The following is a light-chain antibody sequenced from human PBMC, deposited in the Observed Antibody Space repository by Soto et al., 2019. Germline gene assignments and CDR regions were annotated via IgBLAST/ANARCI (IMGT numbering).Light chain of an antibody. J-gene: IGLJ1*01. Sequence: QSVLSRPAKVSRSPGQSIAIYCTGTRSDVGTYNLVSWYQQHPGKAPKLMIYEATKRPSGISDRFSGSKSGNTASLTISGLQAEDEADYFCSSYAGSSTFVFGTGTKVTVL. CDR3: SSYAGSSTFV. CDR2: EAT. V-gene: IGLV2-23*01. CDR1: RSDVGTYNL.